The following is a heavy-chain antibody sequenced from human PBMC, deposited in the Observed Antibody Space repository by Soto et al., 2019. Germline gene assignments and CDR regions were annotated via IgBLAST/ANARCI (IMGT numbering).Heavy chain of an antibody. V-gene: IGHV3-53*04. CDR1: GVTVSSNY. Sequence: EVQLVESGGGLVQPGGSLRLSCAASGVTVSSNYMSWVRQAPGKGLEWVSVIYSGGSTYSADSVKGRFTISRHNSKNTLYLQMNSLRAEDTAVYYCASEVAGEEPYCSGGSCYSFDYWGQGTLVTVSS. CDR2: IYSGGST. D-gene: IGHD2-15*01. CDR3: ASEVAGEEPYCSGGSCYSFDY. J-gene: IGHJ4*02.